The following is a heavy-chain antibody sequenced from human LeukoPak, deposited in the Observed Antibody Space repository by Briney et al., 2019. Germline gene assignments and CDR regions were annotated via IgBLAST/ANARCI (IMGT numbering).Heavy chain of an antibody. J-gene: IGHJ4*02. Sequence: GSLRLSCAASGFTFSDYYMSWIRQPPGKGLEWIGEINHSGSTNYNPSLKSRVTISVDTSKNQFSLKLSSVTAADTAVYYCAGSYCSGGSCYFDYWGQGTLVTVSS. CDR2: INHSGST. V-gene: IGHV4-34*08. CDR3: AGSYCSGGSCYFDY. D-gene: IGHD2-15*01. CDR1: GFTFSDYY.